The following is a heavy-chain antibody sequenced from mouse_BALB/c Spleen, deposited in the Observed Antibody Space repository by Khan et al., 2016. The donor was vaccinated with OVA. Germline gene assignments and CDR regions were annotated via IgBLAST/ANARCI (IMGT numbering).Heavy chain of an antibody. V-gene: IGHV1-4*01. CDR3: AREGAYYRSDGWFSY. J-gene: IGHJ3*01. CDR1: GYTFTTYT. Sequence: QVQLKQSGAELARPGASVKMSCKASGYTFTTYTMHWVKQRPGQGLEWIGYINPSNGYINYNQKFKDKSTLTGDKPSSTAYMQLSSLTSDYSAVYYCAREGAYYRSDGWFSYWGQGTLVTVSA. D-gene: IGHD2-14*01. CDR2: INPSNGYI.